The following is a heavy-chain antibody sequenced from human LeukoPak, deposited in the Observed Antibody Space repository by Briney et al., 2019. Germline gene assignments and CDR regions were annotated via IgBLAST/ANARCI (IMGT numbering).Heavy chain of an antibody. D-gene: IGHD6-6*01. CDR1: GFAFSKYA. J-gene: IGHJ4*02. V-gene: IGHV3-21*01. Sequence: GGSLRLSCAASGFAFSKYAMSWVRQAPGKGLEWVSSISSSSSYIYYADSVKGRFTISRDNAKNSLYLQMNSLRAEDTAVYYCAKDGQYSSSSPYYFDYWGQGTLVTVSS. CDR3: AKDGQYSSSSPYYFDY. CDR2: ISSSSSYI.